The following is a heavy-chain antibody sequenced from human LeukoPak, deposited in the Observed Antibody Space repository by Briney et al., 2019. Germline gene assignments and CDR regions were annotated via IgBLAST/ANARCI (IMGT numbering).Heavy chain of an antibody. D-gene: IGHD1-26*01. CDR1: GFTFSSYA. J-gene: IGHJ6*03. CDR3: AKGPRGSYSGYYYYYMDV. CDR2: VSGSGGST. V-gene: IGHV3-23*01. Sequence: GGSLRLSCAASGFTFSSYAMSWVRQAPGKGLEWVSAVSGSGGSTYYAGSVKGRFTTSRDNSKNTLYLQMNSLRAEDTAVYYCAKGPRGSYSGYYYYYMDVWGKGTTVTVSS.